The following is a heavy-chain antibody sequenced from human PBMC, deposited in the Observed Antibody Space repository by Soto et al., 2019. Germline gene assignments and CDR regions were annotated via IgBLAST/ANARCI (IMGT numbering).Heavy chain of an antibody. CDR2: IWDDGRRK. CDR3: ATWKGSLNFHD. V-gene: IGHV3-33*08. D-gene: IGHD1-1*01. J-gene: IGHJ4*02. CDR1: GFTFSLYG. Sequence: QAQLVESGGGVVQPGRSLRLSCAASGFTFSLYGMHWVRQAPGKGLEWVAAIWDDGRRKDYADSVKDRLVISRDNSKNTLYLQLDSLRPVNSAVYYWATWKGSLNFHDWGQGTLVTVSS.